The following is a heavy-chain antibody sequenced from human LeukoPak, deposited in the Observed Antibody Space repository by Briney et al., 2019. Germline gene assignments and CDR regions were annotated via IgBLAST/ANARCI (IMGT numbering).Heavy chain of an antibody. J-gene: IGHJ4*02. CDR2: IYYSGST. V-gene: IGHV4-39*01. CDR1: GGSISSSSYY. D-gene: IGHD1-26*01. CDR3: ARLAGGPGVRPVVGRGRGVDY. Sequence: SETLSLTCTVSGGSISSSSYYWGWIRQPPGKGLEWIGSIYYSGSTYYNPSLKSRVTISVDTSKNQFSLKLSSVTAADTAVYYCARLAGGPGVRPVVGRGRGVDYWGQGTLVTVSS.